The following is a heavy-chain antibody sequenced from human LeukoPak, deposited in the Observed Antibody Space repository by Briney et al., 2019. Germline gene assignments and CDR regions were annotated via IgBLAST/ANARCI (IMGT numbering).Heavy chain of an antibody. Sequence: ASVKVSCKASGGTFSSYAISWVRQAPGQGLEWMGGIIPIFGTANYAQKFQGRLTITADTSTTTAYMELSSLRSEDTAVYFCAREYASGNSFHVIFHIWGQGTMVSVSS. V-gene: IGHV1-69*06. D-gene: IGHD4-23*01. CDR2: IIPIFGTA. CDR3: AREYASGNSFHVIFHI. J-gene: IGHJ3*02. CDR1: GGTFSSYA.